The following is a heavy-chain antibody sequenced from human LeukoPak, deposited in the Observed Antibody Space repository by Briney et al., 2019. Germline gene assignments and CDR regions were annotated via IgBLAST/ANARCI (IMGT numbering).Heavy chain of an antibody. CDR2: INPSGGST. CDR1: GYTFTSYY. D-gene: IGHD1-26*01. Sequence: GASVKVSCKASGYTFTSYYMHWVRQAPGHGLEWMGIINPSGGSTSYAQKFQGRVTMTRDTSTSTVYMELSSLRSEDTAVYYCARHRWELLLGVNYYYYMDVWGKGTTVTVSS. J-gene: IGHJ6*03. CDR3: ARHRWELLLGVNYYYYMDV. V-gene: IGHV1-46*01.